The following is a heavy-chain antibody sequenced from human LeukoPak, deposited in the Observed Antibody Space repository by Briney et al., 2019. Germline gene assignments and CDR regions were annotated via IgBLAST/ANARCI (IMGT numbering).Heavy chain of an antibody. V-gene: IGHV4-34*01. Sequence: PSETLSLTCAVYGGSFSGYYWSWIRQPPGKGLEWIGEINHSGSTNYNPSLKSRVTISVDTSKNQFSLKLSSVTAADTAVYYSARAVTTLPSYWFDPWGQGTLVTVSS. CDR3: ARAVTTLPSYWFDP. CDR1: GGSFSGYY. J-gene: IGHJ5*02. CDR2: INHSGST. D-gene: IGHD4-17*01.